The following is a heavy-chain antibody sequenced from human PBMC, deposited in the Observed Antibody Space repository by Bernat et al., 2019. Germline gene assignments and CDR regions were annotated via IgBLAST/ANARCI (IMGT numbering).Heavy chain of an antibody. V-gene: IGHV1-3*01. D-gene: IGHD2-8*01. CDR2: IDPATGKT. Sequence: QVQLVQSASEVKNPGASVNISCKALRYSFISYGIHWLRQAPGQRLEWMGWIDPATGKTKFSQKFQGIVNITMYTAASTVYLGLSSLRSEDTALYYCSREIGYASFSYYFGLDVWGQVTTVTVSS. J-gene: IGHJ6*02. CDR3: SREIGYASFSYYFGLDV. CDR1: RYSFISYG.